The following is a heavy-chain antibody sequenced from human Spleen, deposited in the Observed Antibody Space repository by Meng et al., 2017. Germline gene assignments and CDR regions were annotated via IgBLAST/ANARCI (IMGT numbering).Heavy chain of an antibody. CDR1: DDSISSYY. CDR2: IYHNGDT. D-gene: IGHD5-12*01. CDR3: ARDRSGYAYFDY. Sequence: SETLSLTCTVSDDSISSYYWNWIRQPPGKGLEWIGFIYHNGDTNYNPSLKSRVTISVDTSKNQFSLKLVSVTAADTAVYYCARDRSGYAYFDYWGQGTLVTVSS. J-gene: IGHJ4*02. V-gene: IGHV4-59*12.